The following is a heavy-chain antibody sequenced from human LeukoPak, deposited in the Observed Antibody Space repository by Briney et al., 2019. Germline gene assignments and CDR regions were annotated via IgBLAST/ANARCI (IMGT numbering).Heavy chain of an antibody. CDR1: GYTFANYC. D-gene: IGHD3-16*01. CDR3: ARSYDYVWGSQHDNAFDI. Sequence: GSAKVSCKASGYTFANYCLIWVRQAPGQGLEGMGWISAYNGDKKYEQKAQGRVTMTTDTSTSTACMELRSLTTDDTAIYYCARSYDYVWGSQHDNAFDIWGQGTMVTVSS. J-gene: IGHJ3*02. V-gene: IGHV1-18*01. CDR2: ISAYNGDK.